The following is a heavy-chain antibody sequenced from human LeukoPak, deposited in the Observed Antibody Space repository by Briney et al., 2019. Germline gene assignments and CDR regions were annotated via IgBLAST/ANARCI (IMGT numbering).Heavy chain of an antibody. D-gene: IGHD3-9*01. V-gene: IGHV1-69*05. CDR3: ARDPYYDILTGQFDY. Sequence: ASVKVSCKASGGTFSSYAISWVRQAPGQGLEWMGGIIPIFGTANYAQKFQGRVTMTRDTSISTAYMELSRLRSDDTAVYYCARDPYYDILTGQFDYWGQGTLLTVSS. J-gene: IGHJ4*02. CDR2: IIPIFGTA. CDR1: GGTFSSYA.